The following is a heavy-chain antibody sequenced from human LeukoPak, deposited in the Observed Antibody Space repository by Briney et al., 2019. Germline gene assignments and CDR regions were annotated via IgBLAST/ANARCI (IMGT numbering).Heavy chain of an antibody. V-gene: IGHV3-30*04. CDR2: ISFDGSNR. D-gene: IGHD5-12*01. Sequence: PGRSLRLSCAASGFSFSSSSMHWVRQTPGKGLEWVALISFDGSNRYSADSVKGRFTISRDNSKNTPYLQMNSLRIEDTAVYYCARPIVGYDYFDSWGQGTLVTVSS. CDR1: GFSFSSSS. CDR3: ARPIVGYDYFDS. J-gene: IGHJ4*02.